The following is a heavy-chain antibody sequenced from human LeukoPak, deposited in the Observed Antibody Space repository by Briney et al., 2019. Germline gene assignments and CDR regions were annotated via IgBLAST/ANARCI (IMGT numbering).Heavy chain of an antibody. CDR1: GGSISSGGYY. J-gene: IGHJ6*02. CDR3: ARDRPNIVGATRPTWYGMDV. CDR2: IYHSGST. Sequence: SQTLSLTCTVSGGSISSGGYYWSWIRQPPGKGLEWIGYIYHSGSTYYNPSLKSRVTISVDRSKNQFSLKLSSVTAADTAVYYCARDRPNIVGATRPTWYGMDVWGQGTTVTVSS. D-gene: IGHD1-26*01. V-gene: IGHV4-30-2*01.